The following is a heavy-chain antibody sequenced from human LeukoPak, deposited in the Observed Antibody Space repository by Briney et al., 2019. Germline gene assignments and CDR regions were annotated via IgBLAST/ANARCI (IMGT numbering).Heavy chain of an antibody. V-gene: IGHV3-7*03. CDR3: AKVKWGCLDY. D-gene: IGHD1-26*01. Sequence: PGGSLRLSCAASGFTFSNYWMSWVRQAPGKGLEWVANVKQDGSEEYYVDSVKGRFTISRDNAKNSLYLQMNSLRAEDTAVYYCAKVKWGCLDYWGQGTLVTVSS. CDR1: GFTFSNYW. CDR2: VKQDGSEE. J-gene: IGHJ4*02.